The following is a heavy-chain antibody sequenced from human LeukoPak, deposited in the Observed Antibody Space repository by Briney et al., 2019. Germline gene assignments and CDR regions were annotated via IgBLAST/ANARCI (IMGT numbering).Heavy chain of an antibody. CDR1: GYTFTCYY. CDR2: INPNSGGT. J-gene: IGHJ4*02. CDR3: ARDFAIFGVAEDY. D-gene: IGHD3-3*01. Sequence: GASVKVSCKASGYTFTCYYMHWVRQAPGQGLEWMGWINPNSGGTNYAQKFQGRVTMTRDTSISTAYMELSRLRSDDTAVYYCARDFAIFGVAEDYWGQGTLVTVSS. V-gene: IGHV1-2*02.